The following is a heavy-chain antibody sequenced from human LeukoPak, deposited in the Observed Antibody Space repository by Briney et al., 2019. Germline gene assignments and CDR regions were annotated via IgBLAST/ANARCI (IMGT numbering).Heavy chain of an antibody. CDR3: ARDAIFSSGYSDAFDI. V-gene: IGHV1-18*01. CDR2: ISAYNGNT. CDR1: GYTFTSYG. D-gene: IGHD3-22*01. J-gene: IGHJ3*02. Sequence: GASVKVSCKASGYTFTSYGISWVRQAPGQGLEWMGWISAYNGNTNYAQKLQGRVTMTTDTSTSTAYMELRSLRSDDTAVYYCARDAIFSSGYSDAFDIWGQGTMVTVSS.